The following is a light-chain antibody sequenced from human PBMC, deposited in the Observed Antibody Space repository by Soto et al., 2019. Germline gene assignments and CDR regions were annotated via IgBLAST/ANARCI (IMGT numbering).Light chain of an antibody. CDR1: QSVSSN. Sequence: EIVMTQSPATLSVSPGERATLSCRAGQSVSSNLSCYHQRPGQAPGLLIYETCTRATGIPARFSGSGCGAEVTLPVISLLSYDFAVDYYQQYYNWPSTFGQGTKVDIK. V-gene: IGKV3-15*01. CDR2: ETC. J-gene: IGKJ1*01. CDR3: QQYYNWPST.